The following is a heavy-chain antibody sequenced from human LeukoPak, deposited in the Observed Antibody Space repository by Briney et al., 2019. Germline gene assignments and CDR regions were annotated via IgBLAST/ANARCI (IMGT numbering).Heavy chain of an antibody. J-gene: IGHJ4*02. Sequence: GGSLKISWKGSGSRFTSYWIGWVRQMPGKGLEWMGIIYPGDSDNRFSPSFQGQVTISADKSLSTAYLQWSSLKASDTAMYCCARRGPGYYDIGFDYWGQGTLVTVSS. V-gene: IGHV5-51*01. CDR2: IYPGDSDN. CDR3: ARRGPGYYDIGFDY. D-gene: IGHD3-9*01. CDR1: GSRFTSYW.